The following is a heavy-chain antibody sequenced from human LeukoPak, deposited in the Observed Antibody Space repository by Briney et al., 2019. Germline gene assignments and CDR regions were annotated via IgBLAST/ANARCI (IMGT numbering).Heavy chain of an antibody. Sequence: SETLSLTCAVYGGSFSGYYWSWIRQPPGKGLEWIGEINHSGSTNYNPSLKSRVTISVDTSKNQFSLKLSSVTAADTAVYYCARGGGDYIAPEEYFQHWGQGTLVTVSS. V-gene: IGHV4-34*01. CDR3: ARGGGDYIAPEEYFQH. CDR2: INHSGST. CDR1: GGSFSGYY. J-gene: IGHJ1*01. D-gene: IGHD2-21*02.